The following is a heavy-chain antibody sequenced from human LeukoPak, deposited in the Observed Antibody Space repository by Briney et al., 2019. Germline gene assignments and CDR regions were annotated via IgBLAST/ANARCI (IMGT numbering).Heavy chain of an antibody. CDR3: AKDGGRRELRGYFDY. Sequence: GSLRLSCAASGFTFSSYGMHWVRQAPGKGLEWVAVISYDGSNKYYADSVEGRFTISRDNSKNTLYLQMSSLRAEDTAVYYCAKDGGRRELRGYFDYWGQGTLVTVSS. J-gene: IGHJ4*02. CDR1: GFTFSSYG. CDR2: ISYDGSNK. D-gene: IGHD1-26*01. V-gene: IGHV3-30*18.